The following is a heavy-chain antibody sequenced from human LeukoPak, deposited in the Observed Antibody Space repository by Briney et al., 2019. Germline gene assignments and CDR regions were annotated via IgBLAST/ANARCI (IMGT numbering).Heavy chain of an antibody. Sequence: PGGSLRLSCAASGFTFSSYAMHWVRQAPGKGLEWVAVISYDGSNKYYADSVKGRFTISRDNSKNTLYLQMNSLRAEDTAVYYCAREGSSGYYYWVAFDIWGQGTMVTVSS. CDR2: ISYDGSNK. D-gene: IGHD3-22*01. V-gene: IGHV3-30*04. CDR1: GFTFSSYA. CDR3: AREGSSGYYYWVAFDI. J-gene: IGHJ3*02.